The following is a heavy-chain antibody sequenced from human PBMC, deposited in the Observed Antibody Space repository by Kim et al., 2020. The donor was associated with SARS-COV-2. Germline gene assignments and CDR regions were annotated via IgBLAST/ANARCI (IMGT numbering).Heavy chain of an antibody. CDR3: ARGIIGVVVPVNWFDP. J-gene: IGHJ5*02. D-gene: IGHD2-2*01. Sequence: KFQGRVTITADESTSTAYMELSSLRSEDTAVYYCARGIIGVVVPVNWFDPWGQGTLVTVSS. V-gene: IGHV1-69*01.